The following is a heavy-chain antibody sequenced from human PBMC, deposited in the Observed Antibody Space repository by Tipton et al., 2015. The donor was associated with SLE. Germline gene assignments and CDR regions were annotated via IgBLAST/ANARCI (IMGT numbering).Heavy chain of an antibody. CDR3: ARSAGYGSNWAHFDY. Sequence: TLSLTCTVSGVSISDYYWSWIRQPPGKGLEWIGSIYYSGNTYYNLSLKSRVTISVDTSKNQFSLKLTSVTAADTAVYYCARSAGYGSNWAHFDYWGQGTLVTVSS. V-gene: IGHV4-39*07. CDR1: GVSISDYY. D-gene: IGHD6-13*01. CDR2: IYYSGNT. J-gene: IGHJ4*02.